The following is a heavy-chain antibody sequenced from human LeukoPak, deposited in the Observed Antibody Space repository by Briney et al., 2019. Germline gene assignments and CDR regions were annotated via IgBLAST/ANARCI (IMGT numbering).Heavy chain of an antibody. V-gene: IGHV3-7*01. CDR3: ARFLRRSRLYYYYMDV. CDR1: GFTLSTYA. CDR2: IKQDGSEK. D-gene: IGHD3-3*01. Sequence: GGSLRLSCAASGFTLSTYAMSWVRQAPGKGLEWVANIKQDGSEKYYVDSVKGRFNISRDNAKNSLYLQMNSLRAEDTAVYYCARFLRRSRLYYYYMDVWGKGTTVTVSS. J-gene: IGHJ6*03.